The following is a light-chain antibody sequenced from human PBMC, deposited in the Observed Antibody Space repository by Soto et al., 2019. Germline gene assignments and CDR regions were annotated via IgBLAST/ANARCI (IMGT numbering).Light chain of an antibody. J-gene: IGLJ1*01. CDR3: SCLSATSTPIV. V-gene: IGLV2-14*01. CDR1: SSDIGLYNY. CDR2: EVN. Sequence: QSVLSQPASMSGSPGQSITIPCTGASSDIGLYNYVSWYQHHPGKAPKLLISEVNIRPSGLSHRFSASKAGNTASLTISGLQPEDEAFYYCSCLSATSTPIVFGTGTKVTV.